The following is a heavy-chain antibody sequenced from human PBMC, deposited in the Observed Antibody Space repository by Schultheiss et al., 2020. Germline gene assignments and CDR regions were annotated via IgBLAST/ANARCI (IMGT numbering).Heavy chain of an antibody. CDR1: GFTFSSYA. J-gene: IGHJ3*02. CDR3: ASLWWGWGDDAFDI. V-gene: IGHV3-30*01. Sequence: GGSLRLSCAASGFTFSSYAMHWVRQAPGKGLEWVAVISYDGSNKYYADSVKGRFTISRDNSKNTLYLQMNSLRAEDTAVYYCASLWWGWGDDAFDIWGQGTMVTVSS. D-gene: IGHD2-21*01. CDR2: ISYDGSNK.